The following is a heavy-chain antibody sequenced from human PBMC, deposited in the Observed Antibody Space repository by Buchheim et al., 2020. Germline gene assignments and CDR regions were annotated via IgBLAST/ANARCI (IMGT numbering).Heavy chain of an antibody. J-gene: IGHJ4*02. CDR1: GFTFSSYG. V-gene: IGHV3-33*01. D-gene: IGHD1-26*01. CDR3: VRGAGASYFDY. Sequence: QVQLVESGGGVVQPGRSLRLSCAASGFTFSSYGMHWVRQAPGKGLEWVAIIWYDGSNKYYADSVKGRFTISRDDSKNTLYLQMNSLRAEDTAVYYCVRGAGASYFDYWGQGTL. CDR2: IWYDGSNK.